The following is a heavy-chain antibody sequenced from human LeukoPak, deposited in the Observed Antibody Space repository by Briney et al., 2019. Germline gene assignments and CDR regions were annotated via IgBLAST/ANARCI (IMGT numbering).Heavy chain of an antibody. Sequence: GGSLRLSCAASGFTFSSYAMSWVRQALGKGLEWVSAISGSGGSTYYADSVKGRFTISRDNSKNTLYLQMNSLRAEDTAVYYCAKDSLIAVAGTGDYWGQGTLVTVSS. CDR1: GFTFSSYA. CDR2: ISGSGGST. J-gene: IGHJ4*02. CDR3: AKDSLIAVAGTGDY. V-gene: IGHV3-23*01. D-gene: IGHD6-19*01.